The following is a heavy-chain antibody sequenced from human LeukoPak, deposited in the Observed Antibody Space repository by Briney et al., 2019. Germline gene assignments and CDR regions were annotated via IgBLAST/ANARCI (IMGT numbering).Heavy chain of an antibody. CDR1: GYTFTSYY. D-gene: IGHD2-2*01. V-gene: IGHV1-46*01. J-gene: IGHJ4*02. CDR2: INPSGGST. Sequence: ASVKVSCKASGYTFTSYYMHWVRQAPGQGLEWMGIINPSGGSTSYAQKFQGRVTMTRDTSTSTVYMELSSLRSEDTAVYYCARDTSDIVVVPAVHSSSPFDYWGQGTLVTVSS. CDR3: ARDTSDIVVVPAVHSSSPFDY.